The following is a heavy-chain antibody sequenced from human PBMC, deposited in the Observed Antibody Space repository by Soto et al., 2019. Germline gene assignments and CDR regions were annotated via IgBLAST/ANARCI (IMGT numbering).Heavy chain of an antibody. Sequence: QVQLVQSGAEVKKPGSSVKVSCKASGGTFSNYGITWVRQAPGQGLEWMGGIVPIFGSINLAQKFRGRLTITPDKSTSTVYMELTSLTSEDTAVYYCASRETIDAFDVWGQGTMVTVSS. V-gene: IGHV1-69*06. CDR3: ASRETIDAFDV. CDR1: GGTFSNYG. D-gene: IGHD1-26*01. J-gene: IGHJ3*01. CDR2: IVPIFGSI.